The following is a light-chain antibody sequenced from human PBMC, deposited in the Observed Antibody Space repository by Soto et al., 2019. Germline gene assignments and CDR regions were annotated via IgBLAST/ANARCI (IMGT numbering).Light chain of an antibody. J-gene: IGLJ3*02. CDR2: DVS. CDR3: SSYTISSTLDV. CDR1: SSDVGGYNY. V-gene: IGLV2-14*03. Sequence: QSALTQPASVSGSPGQSITISCTGTSSDVGGYNYVSWYQQHPGKAPKLMIYDVSNRPSGVSNRFSGSKSGNTASLTISGVQAEDEADYYCSSYTISSTLDVFGGETKLTVL.